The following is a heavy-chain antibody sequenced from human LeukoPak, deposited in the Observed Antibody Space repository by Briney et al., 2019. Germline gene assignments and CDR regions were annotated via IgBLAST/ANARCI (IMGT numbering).Heavy chain of an antibody. CDR2: ISSSSSYI. J-gene: IGHJ4*02. V-gene: IGHV3-21*01. CDR1: GFTFSSYS. D-gene: IGHD1-26*01. CDR3: ARAGYSGLTAFDY. Sequence: GGSLRLSCAASGFTFSSYSKNWVRQAPGKGLEWVSSISSSSSYIYYADSVKGRFTISRDNAKNSLYLQMNSLRAEDTAVYYCARAGYSGLTAFDYWGQGTLVTVSS.